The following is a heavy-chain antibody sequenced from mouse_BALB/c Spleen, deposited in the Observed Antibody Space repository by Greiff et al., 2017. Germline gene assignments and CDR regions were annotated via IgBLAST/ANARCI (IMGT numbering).Heavy chain of an antibody. D-gene: IGHD1-1*01. CDR3: CARGDYYGSSPAWFAY. V-gene: IGHV1-18*01. CDR2: INPNNGGT. CDR1: GYTFTDYN. Sequence: VQLQQSGPELVKPGASVKIPCKASGYTFTDYNMDWVKQSHGKSLEWIGDINPNNGGTIYNQKFKGKATLTVDKSSSTAYMELRSLTSEDTAVYYCCARGDYYGSSPAWFAYWGQGTLVTVSA. J-gene: IGHJ3*01.